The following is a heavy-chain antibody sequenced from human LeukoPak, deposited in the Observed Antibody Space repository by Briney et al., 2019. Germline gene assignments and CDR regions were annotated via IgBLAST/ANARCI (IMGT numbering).Heavy chain of an antibody. CDR1: GGSISSYY. Sequence: SETLSLTCTVSGGSISSYYWNWIRQPPGKGLEWIGYIYYSGSTNYNPSLKSRVTISVDTSKNQFSLKLSSVTAADTAVYYCARHTGSSSWYYWGQGTLVTVSS. CDR3: ARHTGSSSWYY. D-gene: IGHD6-13*01. J-gene: IGHJ4*02. CDR2: IYYSGST. V-gene: IGHV4-59*08.